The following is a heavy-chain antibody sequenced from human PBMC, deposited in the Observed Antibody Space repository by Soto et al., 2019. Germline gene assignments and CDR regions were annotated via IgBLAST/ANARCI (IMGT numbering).Heavy chain of an antibody. CDR1: GFTLSSNS. D-gene: IGHD2-15*01. CDR3: AKDHGASHSPAPFDY. J-gene: IGHJ4*02. Sequence: LKISCAASGFTLSSNSMNWVRQAPGKGLEWVSSISSSSTYIYYADSVKGRFTISRDNSKNTLYLQMNSLRAEDTAVDYYAKDHGASHSPAPFDYWGQGTLFTDSS. CDR2: ISSSSTYI. V-gene: IGHV3-21*01.